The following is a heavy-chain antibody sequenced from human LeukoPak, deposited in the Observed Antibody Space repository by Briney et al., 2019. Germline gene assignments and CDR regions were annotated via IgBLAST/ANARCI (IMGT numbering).Heavy chain of an antibody. J-gene: IGHJ4*02. CDR1: GFAFSTYS. CDR3: ARTTGSAYFDY. D-gene: IGHD3-10*01. CDR2: ISSSSSYI. V-gene: IGHV3-21*01. Sequence: GGSLRLSCAASGFAFSTYSMNWVRQAPGKGLEWVSSISSSSSYIYYADSVKGRFTISRDNAKNSLYLQMNSLRAEDTAVYYCARTTGSAYFDYWGQGTLVTVSS.